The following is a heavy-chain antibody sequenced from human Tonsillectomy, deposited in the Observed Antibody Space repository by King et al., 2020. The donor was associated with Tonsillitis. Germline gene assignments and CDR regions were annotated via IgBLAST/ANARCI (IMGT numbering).Heavy chain of an antibody. CDR3: ARDVRRYFTSGERSSYFSMDV. D-gene: IGHD2/OR15-2a*01. V-gene: IGHV4-31*03. J-gene: IGHJ6*03. Sequence: VQLQESGPGLVKPSQTLSLTCTVSGGTISTGGYNWSWLRQHPGKGLEWIGYIDYSGSAYYSPSLKSRVTLSVDTSKNQFSLKLTSVTAADTAVYYCARDVRRYFTSGERSSYFSMDVWGRGATVTVSS. CDR2: IDYSGSA. CDR1: GGTISTGGYN.